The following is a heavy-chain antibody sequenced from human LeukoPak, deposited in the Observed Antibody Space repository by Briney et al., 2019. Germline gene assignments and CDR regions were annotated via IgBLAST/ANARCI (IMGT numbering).Heavy chain of an antibody. CDR3: AREYSSSSGRRAFDI. J-gene: IGHJ3*02. CDR1: GGSIRSYY. D-gene: IGHD6-6*01. V-gene: IGHV4-59*08. CDR2: IYYSGST. Sequence: SETLSLTCNVSGGSIRSYYWSWIRQPPGKGLEWIGYIYYSGSTNYNPSLKSRLTISIDTSENQFSLKLSSVTAADTAVYYCAREYSSSSGRRAFDIWGQGTMVTVSS.